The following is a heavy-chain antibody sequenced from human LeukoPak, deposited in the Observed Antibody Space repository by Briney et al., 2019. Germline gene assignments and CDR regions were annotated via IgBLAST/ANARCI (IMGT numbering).Heavy chain of an antibody. CDR1: GGSFSGYY. CDR3: ARRNSQIGDY. J-gene: IGHJ4*02. Sequence: KPSETLSLTCAVYGGSFSGYYWSWIRQPPGKGLEWIGEINHSGSTNYNPSLKSRVTISVDTSKNQFSLKLSSVTAADTAVYYCARRNSQIGDYWGQGTLVTVSS. CDR2: INHSGST. D-gene: IGHD1-14*01. V-gene: IGHV4-34*01.